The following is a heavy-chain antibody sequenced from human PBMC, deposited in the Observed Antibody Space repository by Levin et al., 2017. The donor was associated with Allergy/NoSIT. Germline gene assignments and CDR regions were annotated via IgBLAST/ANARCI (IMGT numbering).Heavy chain of an antibody. D-gene: IGHD1-26*01. CDR2: IYPGDSDT. Sequence: PGGSLRLSCKASGYTFTSYWIAWVRQMPGKGLEWMGIIYPGDSDTRYRPSLQGQVTMSADKSISTAYLQWSSLKASDTAMYYCARFSGRSYWFDPWGQGTQVTVSS. J-gene: IGHJ5*02. CDR1: GYTFTSYW. CDR3: ARFSGRSYWFDP. V-gene: IGHV5-51*01.